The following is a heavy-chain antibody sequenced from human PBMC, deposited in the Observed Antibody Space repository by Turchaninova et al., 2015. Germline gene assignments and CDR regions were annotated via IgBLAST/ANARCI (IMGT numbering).Heavy chain of an antibody. CDR3: VRDTNWGFDY. Sequence: QVQLQQSGPGLVKPSQTLSLTCALSGDSVSHSGASWNWIRRSPSSGLEWLRRTYYRSNWGNDYAVSVKGRITINPETSKNQFSLHLNAVTPEDTAVYYCVRDTNWGFDYWGQGTLVTVSS. CDR1: GDSVSHSGAS. D-gene: IGHD7-27*01. V-gene: IGHV6-1*01. J-gene: IGHJ4*02. CDR2: TYYRSNWGN.